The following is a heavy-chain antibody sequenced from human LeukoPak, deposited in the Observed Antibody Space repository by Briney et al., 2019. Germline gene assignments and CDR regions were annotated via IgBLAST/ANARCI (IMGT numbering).Heavy chain of an antibody. D-gene: IGHD6-6*01. V-gene: IGHV1-69*04. Sequence: SVKVSCKASGGTSSSYTISWVRQAPGQGLEWMGRIIPILGIANYAQKFQGRVTITADKSTSTAYMELSSLRSEDTAVYYCARDLLYSSSSLTFDYWGQGTLVTVSS. J-gene: IGHJ4*02. CDR1: GGTSSSYT. CDR2: IIPILGIA. CDR3: ARDLLYSSSSLTFDY.